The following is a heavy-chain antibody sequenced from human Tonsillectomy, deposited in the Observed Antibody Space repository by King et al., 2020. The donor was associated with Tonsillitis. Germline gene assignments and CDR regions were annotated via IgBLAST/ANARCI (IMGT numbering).Heavy chain of an antibody. V-gene: IGHV3-21*01. CDR2: FSSISSYI. D-gene: IGHD5-18*01. Sequence: VQLVESGGGLVKPGGSLRLSCAASGFTFSPYNMNWVRQAPGKGLEWVSYFSSISSYIYYANSVKGRFTISRDNAENSLYLQMNSLRAEDTAVYYCARGGYSNDYERYYFDYWGQGTLVTVSS. CDR3: ARGGYSNDYERYYFDY. J-gene: IGHJ4*02. CDR1: GFTFSPYN.